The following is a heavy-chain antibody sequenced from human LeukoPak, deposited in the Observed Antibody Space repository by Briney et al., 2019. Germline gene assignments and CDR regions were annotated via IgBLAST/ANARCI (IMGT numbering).Heavy chain of an antibody. CDR1: GGSFSGYY. J-gene: IGHJ3*02. V-gene: IGHV4-59*01. D-gene: IGHD3-9*01. CDR3: ARSYDILTGYYAFDN. Sequence: PSETLSLTCAVSGGSFSGYYWSWIRQPPGKGLEWIGYMYYSGSTNYNPSLKSRVTISVDTSKNQFSLKLSSVTAADTAIYYCARSYDILTGYYAFDNWGQGTMVTVSS. CDR2: MYYSGST.